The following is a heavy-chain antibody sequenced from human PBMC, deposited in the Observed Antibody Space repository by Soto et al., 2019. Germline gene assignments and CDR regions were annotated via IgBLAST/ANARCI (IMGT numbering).Heavy chain of an antibody. Sequence: QIQLVQSATEVKKPGASVKVSCKTSGYTFSSYGVSWVRQAPGQGLEWMGWISAYNDNTNYAQKFQGRVTLTTDTPTRTAYMELRSLKSDETAIYYCARKGYYYGSGTYAPPRYYGMDVWGQGTTVIVSS. CDR3: ARKGYYYGSGTYAPPRYYGMDV. CDR1: GYTFSSYG. J-gene: IGHJ6*02. D-gene: IGHD3-10*01. V-gene: IGHV1-18*01. CDR2: ISAYNDNT.